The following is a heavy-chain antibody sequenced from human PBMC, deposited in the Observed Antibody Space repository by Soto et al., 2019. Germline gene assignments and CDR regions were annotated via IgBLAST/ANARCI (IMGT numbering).Heavy chain of an antibody. CDR2: MSGSGGYT. V-gene: IGHV3-23*01. D-gene: IGHD2-2*01. CDR1: GFTFSSYA. CDR3: ATFRFCTSTSCYGREGGF. J-gene: IGHJ4*02. Sequence: GGSLRLSCAASGFTFSSYAMSWVRQAPGKGLEWVSTMSGSGGYTYYADSVEGRFAISRDNSKNTLYLQMADLRAEDTAVYYCATFRFCTSTSCYGREGGFWGQGTLVTV.